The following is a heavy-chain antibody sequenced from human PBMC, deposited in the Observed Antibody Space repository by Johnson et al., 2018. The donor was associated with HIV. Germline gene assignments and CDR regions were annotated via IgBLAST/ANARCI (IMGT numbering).Heavy chain of an antibody. D-gene: IGHD2-21*01. J-gene: IGHJ3*02. CDR1: GFTFSAYY. Sequence: QMQLVESGGGLVKPGGSLRLSCAASGFTFSAYYMSWIRQAPGKGLDWVSYISNADSTIYYADSVKGRFTISRDNSKNSLYLQMNSLRAEDTAVYYCAKDGDCYPVAFDIWGQGTMVTVSS. CDR2: ISNADSTI. V-gene: IGHV3-11*04. CDR3: AKDGDCYPVAFDI.